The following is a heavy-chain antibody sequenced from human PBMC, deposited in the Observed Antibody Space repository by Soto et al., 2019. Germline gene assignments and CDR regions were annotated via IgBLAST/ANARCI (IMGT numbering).Heavy chain of an antibody. D-gene: IGHD2-2*01. V-gene: IGHV3-74*01. CDR3: ARDRGYPESFDI. J-gene: IGHJ3*02. Sequence: EVQLVESGGGLIQPGESLRLSCAASGFPFGPFYMHWVRQAPGKGLEWVSHINGDGTTTVYADSVKGRFTISRDNAKNTLYLQMTSLRAEDTAVYYCARDRGYPESFDIWGQGTMVTVSS. CDR2: INGDGTTT. CDR1: GFPFGPFY.